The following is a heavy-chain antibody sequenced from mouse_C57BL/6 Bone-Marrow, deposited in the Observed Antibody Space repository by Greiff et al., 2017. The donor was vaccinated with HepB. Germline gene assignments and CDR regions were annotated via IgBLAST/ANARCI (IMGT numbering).Heavy chain of an antibody. CDR2: IRNKANGYTT. D-gene: IGHD2-1*01. Sequence: EVQRVESGGGLVQPGGSLSLSCAASGFTFTDYYMSWVRQPPGKALEWLGFIRNKANGYTTEYSASVKGRFTISRDNSQSILSLQMNALRAEDSATYYCARDYYYGNGDWFAYWGQGTLVTVSA. J-gene: IGHJ3*01. CDR1: GFTFTDYY. V-gene: IGHV7-3*01. CDR3: ARDYYYGNGDWFAY.